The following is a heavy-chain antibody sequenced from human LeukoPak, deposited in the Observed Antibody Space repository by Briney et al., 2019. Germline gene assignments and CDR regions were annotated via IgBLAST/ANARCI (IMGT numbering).Heavy chain of an antibody. CDR1: GFTFCDYT. CDR3: AKGRRSYITPHYYYGMDV. V-gene: IGHV3-43*01. Sequence: PGGSLRLSCAASGFTFCDYTMHWVRQAPGKGLEWVSLISWDGGSTYYADSVKVRYTISRDNSKISLYLQMNSLRTEDTALYYCAKGRRSYITPHYYYGMDVWGQGTTVTVSS. J-gene: IGHJ6*02. D-gene: IGHD1-14*01. CDR2: ISWDGGST.